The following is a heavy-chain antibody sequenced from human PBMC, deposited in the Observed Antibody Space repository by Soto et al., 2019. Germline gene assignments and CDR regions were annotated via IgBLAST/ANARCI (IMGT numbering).Heavy chain of an antibody. J-gene: IGHJ4*02. CDR2: IIPILGIA. D-gene: IGHD6-6*01. V-gene: IGHV1-69*02. Sequence: QVQLVQSGAEVKKPGSSVKVSCKSSGGTFSSYTISWVRQAPGQGLEWMGRIIPILGIANYAQKFQGKVTITADKSTSTAYMELSSLRSEDTAVSYCASGPAYNSSSPGDYWGQGTLVTVSS. CDR3: ASGPAYNSSSPGDY. CDR1: GGTFSSYT.